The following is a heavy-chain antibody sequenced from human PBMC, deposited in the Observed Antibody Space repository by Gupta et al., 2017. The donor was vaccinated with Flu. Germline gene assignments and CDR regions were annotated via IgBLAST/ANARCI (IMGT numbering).Heavy chain of an antibody. J-gene: IGHJ4*02. CDR3: MKVPRTGIRWGFDF. Sequence: QVHLEASGGGVVQPGRTLRLSCAASGFAFSSYPLPWVLPAPGRGLECVTGISYDGSDDYYADSVKGRFTISRDNSKDALFLEMSGLTGDDTAIYYCMKVPRTGIRWGFDFWGQGTLVTVAS. CDR2: ISYDGSDD. V-gene: IGHV3-30*18. D-gene: IGHD7-27*01. CDR1: GFAFSSYP.